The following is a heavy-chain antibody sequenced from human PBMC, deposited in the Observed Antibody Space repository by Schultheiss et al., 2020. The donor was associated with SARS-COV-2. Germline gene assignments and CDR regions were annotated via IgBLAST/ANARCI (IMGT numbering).Heavy chain of an antibody. V-gene: IGHV4-59*12. Sequence: SETLSLTCTVSDDSIRGYYWNWFRQPPGKGLEWIAYIYHGEGVTYNPSLTSRVALSIDTSKNQFSLKLSSVTAADTAVYYCARAALRFYYFDYWGQGTLVTVSS. CDR2: IYHGEGV. CDR1: DDSIRGYY. D-gene: IGHD3-3*01. J-gene: IGHJ4*02. CDR3: ARAALRFYYFDY.